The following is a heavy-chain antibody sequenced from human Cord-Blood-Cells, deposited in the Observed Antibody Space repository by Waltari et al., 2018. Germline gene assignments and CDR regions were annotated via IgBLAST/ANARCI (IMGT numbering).Heavy chain of an antibody. J-gene: IGHJ3*02. V-gene: IGHV3-30*18. CDR2: IWYDESNK. D-gene: IGHD2-15*01. Sequence: QVQLVESGGGVVQPGRSLRLSCAASGFTFSSYGMHWVRQAPGKGLEWVAVIWYDESNKYYADSVKGRFTISRDNSKNTLYLQMNSLRAEDTAMYYCAKDSWAGAFDIWGQGTMVTVSS. CDR1: GFTFSSYG. CDR3: AKDSWAGAFDI.